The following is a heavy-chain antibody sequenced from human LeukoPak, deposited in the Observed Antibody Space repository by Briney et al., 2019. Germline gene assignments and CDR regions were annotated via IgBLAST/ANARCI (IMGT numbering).Heavy chain of an antibody. D-gene: IGHD6-13*01. CDR3: ARVWGLAVAGGEIEY. V-gene: IGHV3-48*02. CDR2: ISSSGTTI. Sequence: PGGSLRLSRAASGFTFSSYSMNCVRQAPGKGLVGVSYISSSGTTIYYADAVKGRLTISRDNAKNSLYLQMNSLRDEDRAVYYCARVWGLAVAGGEIEYWGQGTLVTVSS. J-gene: IGHJ4*02. CDR1: GFTFSSYS.